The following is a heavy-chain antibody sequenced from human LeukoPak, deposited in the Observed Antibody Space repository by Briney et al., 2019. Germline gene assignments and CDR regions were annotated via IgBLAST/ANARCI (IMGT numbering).Heavy chain of an antibody. CDR3: ARVGYDFWSGYFDY. D-gene: IGHD3-3*01. J-gene: IGHJ4*02. V-gene: IGHV4-4*07. Sequence: SETLSLTCTVSGGSISSYYWSWIRQPAGKGLEWIGRIYTSGSTNYNPSLKSRVTISVDTFKNQFSLKLSSVTAADTAVYYCARVGYDFWSGYFDYWGQGTLVTVSS. CDR2: IYTSGST. CDR1: GGSISSYY.